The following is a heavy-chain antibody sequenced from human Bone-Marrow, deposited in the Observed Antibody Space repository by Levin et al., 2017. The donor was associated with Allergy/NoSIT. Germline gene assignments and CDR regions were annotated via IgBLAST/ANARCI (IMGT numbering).Heavy chain of an antibody. D-gene: IGHD6-19*01. CDR3: AKDGGRAVAGTGLYYYYGMDV. J-gene: IGHJ6*02. V-gene: IGHV3-23*01. CDR2: ISGSGGST. CDR1: GFTFSSYA. Sequence: SCAASGFTFSSYAMSWVRQAPGKGLEWVSAISGSGGSTYYADSVKGRFTISRDNSKNTLYLQMNSLRAEDTAVYYCAKDGGRAVAGTGLYYYYGMDVWGQGTTVTVSS.